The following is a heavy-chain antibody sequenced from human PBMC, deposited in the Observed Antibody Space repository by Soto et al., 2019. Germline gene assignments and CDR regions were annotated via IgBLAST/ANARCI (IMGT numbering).Heavy chain of an antibody. Sequence: GGSLRLSCAASGYTFSSYGMHWVRQAPFKGLEWVAVISYAGSNIYYADSVKGRFTISRDNSKNTLYLHLNSLRAEDTAVYYCARDSSEWGMAGRLDYWGQGTPVTVSS. CDR1: GYTFSSYG. V-gene: IGHV3-30*03. J-gene: IGHJ4*02. CDR2: ISYAGSNI. CDR3: ARDSSEWGMAGRLDY. D-gene: IGHD6-6*01.